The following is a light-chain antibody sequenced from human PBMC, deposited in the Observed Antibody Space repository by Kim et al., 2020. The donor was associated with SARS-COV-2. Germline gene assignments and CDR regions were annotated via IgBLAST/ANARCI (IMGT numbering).Light chain of an antibody. J-gene: IGKJ2*01. Sequence: EIVLTQSPGTLSLSPGERGTLSCRASQGINTNLAWYQQKPGQAPRLLVYGASSRATGIPDRFTGSGSGTDFTLTVTRLEPEDFAVYYCQQYLRTPDTFGQGTKLEI. CDR3: QQYLRTPDT. CDR1: QGINTN. V-gene: IGKV3-20*01. CDR2: GAS.